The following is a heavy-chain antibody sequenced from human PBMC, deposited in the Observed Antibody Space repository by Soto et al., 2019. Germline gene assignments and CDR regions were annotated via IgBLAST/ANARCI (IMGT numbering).Heavy chain of an antibody. CDR1: GGSISNYY. Sequence: QVQLQESGPGLVKPSETLSLTCTVSGGSISNYYWTWIRLPPGKGLEWIGHIYYSGSTKYNPSLKSRGTISVDTSTNQFSLKLSSVTAADTAVYYCARVGAEAGASIYYYYYGMDVWGQGTTVTVSS. CDR3: ARVGAEAGASIYYYYYGMDV. D-gene: IGHD6-19*01. CDR2: IYYSGST. J-gene: IGHJ6*02. V-gene: IGHV4-59*01.